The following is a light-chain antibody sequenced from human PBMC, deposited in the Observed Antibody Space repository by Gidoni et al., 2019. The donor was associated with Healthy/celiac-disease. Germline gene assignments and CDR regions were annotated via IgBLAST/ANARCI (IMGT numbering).Light chain of an antibody. V-gene: IGKV1-39*01. J-gene: IGKJ1*01. Sequence: DIQMTQSPSSLYASVVDSVTITCRASQSISSYLNCYQQKPGKAPKLLIYSASSLQSGVPSRFSGSGSGTDFTLTISSLQPEDFSTYYCQQSYSTPPTFGQGTKVEIK. CDR3: QQSYSTPPT. CDR1: QSISSY. CDR2: SAS.